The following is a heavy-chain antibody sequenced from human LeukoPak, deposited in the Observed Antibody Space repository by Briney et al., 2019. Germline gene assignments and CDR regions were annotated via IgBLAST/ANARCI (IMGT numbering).Heavy chain of an antibody. J-gene: IGHJ4*02. CDR2: IKSKTDGGTT. D-gene: IGHD2-2*02. CDR3: TTHLGYCSSTSCYTVDYFDY. Sequence: GGSLRLSCAASGFTFSSYGMHWVRQAPGKGLEWVGRIKSKTDGGTTDYAAPVKGRFTISRDDSKNTLYLQMNSLKTEDTAVYYCTTHLGYCSSTSCYTVDYFDYWGQGTLVTVSS. V-gene: IGHV3-15*01. CDR1: GFTFSSYG.